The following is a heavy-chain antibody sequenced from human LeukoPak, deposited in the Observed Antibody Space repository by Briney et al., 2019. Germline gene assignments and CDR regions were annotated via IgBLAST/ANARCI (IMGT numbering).Heavy chain of an antibody. V-gene: IGHV4-59*01. CDR1: GGSIGSYY. CDR3: ARERRYYDSTGYYAANLDY. Sequence: SETLSLTCTVSGGSIGSYYWSWIRQPPRKGLEWIGYIYDSGSTNYNPSLKSRVTMSVDTSKNQLSLKLSSVTAADTAVYYCARERRYYDSTGYYAANLDYWGQGTLVTVSS. CDR2: IYDSGST. J-gene: IGHJ4*02. D-gene: IGHD3-22*01.